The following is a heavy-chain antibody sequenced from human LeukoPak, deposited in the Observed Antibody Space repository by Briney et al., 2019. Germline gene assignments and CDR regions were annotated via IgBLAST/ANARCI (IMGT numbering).Heavy chain of an antibody. V-gene: IGHV4-59*08. D-gene: IGHD3-22*01. CDR1: GGSIRSYY. CDR2: IYYSGIT. J-gene: IGHJ4*02. Sequence: SETLSLTCTVSGGSIRSYYWSWFRQALGKGLEWIGFIYYSGITNYNPSLKSRVTISVDTSKNQFSLKLSSVTAADTAVCYCARHGGFYDSSGYFDYWGQGSLVTVAS. CDR3: ARHGGFYDSSGYFDY.